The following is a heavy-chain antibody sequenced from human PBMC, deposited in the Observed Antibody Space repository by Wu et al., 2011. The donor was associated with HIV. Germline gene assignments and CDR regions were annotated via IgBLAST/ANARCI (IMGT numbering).Heavy chain of an antibody. J-gene: IGHJ4*02. CDR1: GYSFIDYY. D-gene: IGHD2-15*01. Sequence: QVQLVQSGAEVKKPGASVKVSCKASGYSFIDYYMHWVRQAPGQGLEWMGWINPNSGGTNYAQTFQGRVSMTRDTSISTAYMELSRLRSDDTAVYYCATGPLKDRVPFDYWGQGTLVTVSS. V-gene: IGHV1-2*02. CDR3: ATGPLKDRVPFDY. CDR2: INPNSGGT.